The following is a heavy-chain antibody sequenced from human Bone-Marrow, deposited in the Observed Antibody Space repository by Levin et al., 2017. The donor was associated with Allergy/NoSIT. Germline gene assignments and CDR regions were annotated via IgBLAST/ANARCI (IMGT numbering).Heavy chain of an antibody. Sequence: GGSLRLSCEASGFDFHIYIMNWVRQAPGKGLEWLSSITTASNYKYYADSVRGRFVISRDNGRNSLYLQMNSLRAEDTAVYYCARSHPLTGTTHFSYQDGMDVWGPGTTVTVSS. V-gene: IGHV3-21*01. J-gene: IGHJ6*02. CDR2: ITTASNYK. CDR3: ARSHPLTGTTHFSYQDGMDV. D-gene: IGHD1/OR15-1a*01. CDR1: GFDFHIYI.